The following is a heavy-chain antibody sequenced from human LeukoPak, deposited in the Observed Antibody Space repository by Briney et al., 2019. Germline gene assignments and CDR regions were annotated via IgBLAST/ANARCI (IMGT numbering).Heavy chain of an antibody. V-gene: IGHV3-66*01. CDR2: IYSGGST. CDR1: GFTVSSNY. CDR3: ARAPEAYEPFQR. Sequence: GGSLRLSCAASGFTVSSNYMSWVRQAPGKGLEWVSVIYSGGSTYYADSVKGRFTISRDNSKNTLYLQMNSLRAEDTAVYYCARAPEAYEPFQRGGQGTLVTVSS. D-gene: IGHD1-14*01. J-gene: IGHJ1*01.